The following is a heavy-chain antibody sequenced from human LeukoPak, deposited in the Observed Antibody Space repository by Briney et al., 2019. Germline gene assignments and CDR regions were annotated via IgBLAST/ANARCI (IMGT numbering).Heavy chain of an antibody. CDR3: ARVLEGVVPAAFDY. J-gene: IGHJ4*02. V-gene: IGHV1-2*04. CDR1: GYTFTGYY. CDR2: INPNSGGT. Sequence: ASVTVSCKASGYTFTGYYMHWVRQPPGQGLEWMGWINPNSGGTNYAQKFQGWVTMTRDTSISTAYMELSRLRSDDTAVYYCARVLEGVVPAAFDYWGQGTLVTVSS. D-gene: IGHD2-2*01.